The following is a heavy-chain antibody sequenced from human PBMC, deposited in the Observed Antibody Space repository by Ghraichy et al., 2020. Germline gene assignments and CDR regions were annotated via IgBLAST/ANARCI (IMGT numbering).Heavy chain of an antibody. CDR3: AKGPDTAMVLTDAFDI. CDR1: GFTFSNYA. V-gene: IGHV3-23*01. J-gene: IGHJ3*02. Sequence: GGSLRLSCAASGFTFSNYALSWVRQAPGKGLEWISGISGSGGSTYSADSVKGRFTVSRDNSRYTLYLQMNSLRADDTAMYYCAKGPDTAMVLTDAFDIWGQVTMVTVSS. D-gene: IGHD5-18*01. CDR2: ISGSGGST.